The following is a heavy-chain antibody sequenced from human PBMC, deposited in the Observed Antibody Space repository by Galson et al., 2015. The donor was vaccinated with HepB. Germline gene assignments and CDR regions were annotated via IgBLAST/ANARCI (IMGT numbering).Heavy chain of an antibody. CDR2: IKPDGSEK. J-gene: IGHJ4*02. CDR1: GFTFSSYW. Sequence: SLRLSCAASGFTFSSYWMSWVRQAPRKGLEWVANIKPDGSEKFYVDSVKGRFTISRDNTKNSLYLQMNSLRAEDTAIYYCARDPLNIAATFGYWGQGTLVTVSS. D-gene: IGHD6-25*01. CDR3: ARDPLNIAATFGY. V-gene: IGHV3-7*03.